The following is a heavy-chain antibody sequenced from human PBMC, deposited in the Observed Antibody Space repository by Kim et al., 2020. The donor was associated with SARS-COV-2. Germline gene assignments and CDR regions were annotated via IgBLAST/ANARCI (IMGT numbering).Heavy chain of an antibody. Sequence: ASVKVSCKASGYTFTSYFMHWVRQAPGQGLEWMGLINTSDGITNYAQKFQGRVTMTRDTSTSTVYMELSSLRSEDTAVYYCTKYSGRNPFDYWGQGTLVTVSS. CDR1: GYTFTSYF. CDR3: TKYSGRNPFDY. J-gene: IGHJ4*02. V-gene: IGHV1-46*01. CDR2: INTSDGIT. D-gene: IGHD1-26*01.